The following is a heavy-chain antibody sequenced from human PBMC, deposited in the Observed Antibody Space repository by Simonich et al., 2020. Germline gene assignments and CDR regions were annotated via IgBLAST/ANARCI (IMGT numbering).Heavy chain of an antibody. CDR1: GGSFSGYY. Sequence: QVQLQQWGAGLLKPSETLSLTCAVYGGSFSGYYWSWIRQPPGKGLEWIGEINHSGSTNYNPSRKSRVTISVDTSKNQFSRKLSSVTAADTAVYYCASPGGTAARDAFDIWGQGTMVTVSS. J-gene: IGHJ3*02. CDR2: INHSGST. CDR3: ASPGGTAARDAFDI. V-gene: IGHV4-34*01. D-gene: IGHD6-6*01.